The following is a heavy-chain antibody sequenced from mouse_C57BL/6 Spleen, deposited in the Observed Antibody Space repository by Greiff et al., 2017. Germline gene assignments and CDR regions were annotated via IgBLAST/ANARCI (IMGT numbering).Heavy chain of an antibody. D-gene: IGHD2-12*01. J-gene: IGHJ1*03. CDR3: VYDAATRNFDV. Sequence: VHVKQSGPELVKPGASVKISCKASGYSFTDYNMNWVKQSNGKSLEWIGVINPNYGTTSYNQKFKGKATLTVDQSSSTAYMQLNSLTSEDSAVYYCVYDAATRNFDVWGTGTTVTVSS. V-gene: IGHV1-39*01. CDR2: INPNYGTT. CDR1: GYSFTDYN.